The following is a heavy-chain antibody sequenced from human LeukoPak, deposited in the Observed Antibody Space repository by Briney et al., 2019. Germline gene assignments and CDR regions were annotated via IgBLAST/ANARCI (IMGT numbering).Heavy chain of an antibody. V-gene: IGHV4-59*12. CDR1: GFTFSSYA. Sequence: GSLRLSCAASGFTFSSYAMSWVRQAPGKGLEWIGYIYYLGSTNYKPSLKSRVTISIDTSKSQFSLRLNSVTAADTAVYYCARTGETFFDYWGQGTLVIVSS. CDR3: ARTGETFFDY. CDR2: IYYLGST. J-gene: IGHJ4*02. D-gene: IGHD1-1*01.